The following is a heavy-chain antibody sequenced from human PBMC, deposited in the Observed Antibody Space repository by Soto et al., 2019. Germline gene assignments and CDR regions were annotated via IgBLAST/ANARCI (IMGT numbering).Heavy chain of an antibody. D-gene: IGHD3-10*01. V-gene: IGHV4-59*01. CDR3: ARDGTMVRGVIYYYGMDV. J-gene: IGHJ6*02. Sequence: SEALSLTCTVSGGSISSYYWSWIRQPPGKGLEWIGYIYYSGSTNYNPSLKSRVTISVDTSKNQFSLKLSSVIAADTAVYYCARDGTMVRGVIYYYGMDVWGQGTTVTVSS. CDR2: IYYSGST. CDR1: GGSISSYY.